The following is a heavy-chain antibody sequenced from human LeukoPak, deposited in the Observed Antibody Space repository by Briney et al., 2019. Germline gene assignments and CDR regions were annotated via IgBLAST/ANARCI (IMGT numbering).Heavy chain of an antibody. CDR3: ARERLGYCSGGSCYPY. J-gene: IGHJ4*02. CDR1: GGTFSSYA. CDR2: IIPILGIA. Sequence: SVKVSCKASGGTFSSYAISWVRQAPGQGLEWMGGIIPILGIANYAQKFQGRVTITADKSTSTAYMELSSLRSEDTAVYYCARERLGYCSGGSCYPYWGQGTLVTVSS. V-gene: IGHV1-69*10. D-gene: IGHD2-15*01.